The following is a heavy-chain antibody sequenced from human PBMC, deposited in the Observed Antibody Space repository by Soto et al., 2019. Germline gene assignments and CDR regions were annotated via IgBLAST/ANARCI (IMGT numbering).Heavy chain of an antibody. V-gene: IGHV4-34*01. CDR3: ARERGVPDY. J-gene: IGHJ4*02. CDR2: INHSGST. Sequence: ASETLSLTCAVYGGSFSGYYWSWIRQPPGKGLEWIGEINHSGSTNYNPSLKSRVTISVDTSKNQFSLKLSSVTAADTAVYYCARERGVPDYWGQGTLVTVSS. D-gene: IGHD3-10*01. CDR1: GGSFSGYY.